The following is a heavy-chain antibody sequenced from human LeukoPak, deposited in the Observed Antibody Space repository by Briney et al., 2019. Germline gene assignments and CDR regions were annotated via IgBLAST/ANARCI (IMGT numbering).Heavy chain of an antibody. V-gene: IGHV3-7*01. J-gene: IGHJ3*01. CDR2: IKEDGTET. Sequence: GGSLRLSCVTSGFTFTTSWVNWVRQAPGRGLEWVANIKEDGTETHYGDSVRGRFAIFRDNSKNSLYLQMNSLRAEDTAVYYCAGQWGWFRSGWWLDTLDVWGQGSRVIVSS. CDR1: GFTFTTSW. D-gene: IGHD6-19*01. CDR3: AGQWGWFRSGWWLDTLDV.